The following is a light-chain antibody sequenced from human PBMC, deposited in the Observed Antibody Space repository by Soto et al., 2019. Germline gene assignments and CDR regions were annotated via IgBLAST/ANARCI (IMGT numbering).Light chain of an antibody. CDR1: SSDVGAYKF. Sequence: QSVLTQPASVSGSPGLSISIPCTGTSSDVGAYKFVSWYQQHPGKVPKLLIYEVNNRPSGISGRFSGSKSGNTASLTISGLLPEDEADYYCCSYRSADTVVFGGGTKLTVL. V-gene: IGLV2-14*01. CDR2: EVN. J-gene: IGLJ2*01. CDR3: CSYRSADTVV.